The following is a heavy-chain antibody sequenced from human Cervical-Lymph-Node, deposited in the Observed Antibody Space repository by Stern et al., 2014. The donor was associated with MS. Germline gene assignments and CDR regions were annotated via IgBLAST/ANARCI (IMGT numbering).Heavy chain of an antibody. CDR1: GGTFSSYA. D-gene: IGHD3-10*02. J-gene: IGHJ6*02. V-gene: IGHV1-69*01. CDR3: ARVVRDMDGANYYGMDV. CDR2: IIPIIATS. Sequence: VQLLESGAEVRKPGSSVKVSCKASGGTFSSYALNWVRQAPGQGLEYMGGIIPIIATSYYAQKFQGRVTITADEFTGTAYMDLSSLRPEDTAVYYCARVVRDMDGANYYGMDVWGQGTTVIVSS.